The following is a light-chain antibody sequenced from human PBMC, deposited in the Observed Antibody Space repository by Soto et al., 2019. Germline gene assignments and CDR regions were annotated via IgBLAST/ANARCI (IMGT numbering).Light chain of an antibody. V-gene: IGKV3-20*01. CDR3: QQYGVSQGP. J-gene: IGKJ4*01. CDR2: GAS. Sequence: EIALTQSPGTLSLFPGARATLSCRARQSVSSSNLAWYQQKPGQAPRLLIYGASSRATGIPDRFSGSGSGTDFTLTISRLEPEDFAVYYCQQYGVSQGPFGGGTKVDIK. CDR1: QSVSSSN.